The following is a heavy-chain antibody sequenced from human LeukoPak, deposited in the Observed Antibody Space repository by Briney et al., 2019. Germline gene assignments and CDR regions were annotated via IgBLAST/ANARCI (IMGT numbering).Heavy chain of an antibody. CDR1: GGSISSGDYY. Sequence: PSQTLSLTCTVSGGSISSGDYYWSWIRQPPGKSLEWIGYIYYSGSPYYNPSLKSRVTISVDTSKNQFSLKLSSVTAADTAVYYCAREATRATIRGFDYWGQGTLVTVSS. CDR2: IYYSGSP. V-gene: IGHV4-30-4*01. J-gene: IGHJ4*02. D-gene: IGHD5-12*01. CDR3: AREATRATIRGFDY.